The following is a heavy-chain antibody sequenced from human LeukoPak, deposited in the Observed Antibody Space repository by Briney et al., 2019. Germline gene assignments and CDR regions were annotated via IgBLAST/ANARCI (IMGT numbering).Heavy chain of an antibody. CDR3: ARDPGSNNLPYYFDY. D-gene: IGHD7-27*01. V-gene: IGHV3-23*01. Sequence: GGSLRLSCAASGFTFSSYAMSWVSQAPGKGLEWVSAISGSGGSTYYADSVKGRFTISRDNAKNSLYLQMNSLRAEDTAVYYCARDPGSNNLPYYFDYWGQGTLVTVSS. J-gene: IGHJ4*02. CDR2: ISGSGGST. CDR1: GFTFSSYA.